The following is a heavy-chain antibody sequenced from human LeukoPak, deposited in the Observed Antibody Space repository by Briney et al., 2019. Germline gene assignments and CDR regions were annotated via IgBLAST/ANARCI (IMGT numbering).Heavy chain of an antibody. D-gene: IGHD6-13*01. Sequence: GGSLRLSCAASGFTFSNAWMSWVRQAPGKGLEWVGRIKSKTDGGTTDYAAPVKGRFTISRDDSKNTLYLQMNSLKTEDTAVYYCITDSAAGTPIDYWGQGTLVTVSS. CDR1: GFTFSNAW. CDR2: IKSKTDGGTT. V-gene: IGHV3-15*01. CDR3: ITDSAAGTPIDY. J-gene: IGHJ4*02.